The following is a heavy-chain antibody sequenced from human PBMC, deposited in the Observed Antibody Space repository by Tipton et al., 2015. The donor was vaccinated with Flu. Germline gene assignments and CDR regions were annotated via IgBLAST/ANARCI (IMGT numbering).Heavy chain of an antibody. V-gene: IGHV1-18*01. CDR3: TRENVGVRFEV. CDR1: GYTFTNYG. Sequence: QLVQSGAEVKKPGASVKVSCTASGYTFTNYGISWVRHVPGQGIEWMGWISSRSGNTNYAQRFQDRLTLTTDTSTGTAYMEVRGLRSDDTATYYCTRENVGVRFEVWCQGSLVIVSS. D-gene: IGHD3-3*01. J-gene: IGHJ4*02. CDR2: ISSRSGNT.